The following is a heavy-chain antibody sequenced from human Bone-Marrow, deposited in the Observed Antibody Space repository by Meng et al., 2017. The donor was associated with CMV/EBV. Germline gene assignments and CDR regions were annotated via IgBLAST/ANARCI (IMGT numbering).Heavy chain of an antibody. CDR3: ARGAYMYGSPQYFFDF. J-gene: IGHJ4*02. D-gene: IGHD5-18*01. V-gene: IGHV1-46*01. Sequence: QVNLGQSGAEVKKPGASVKVSCKASGYSFTSYYIHWVRQAPGQGLEWMGIINPGGGHTRSAQKFQDRVTMTRDTSTSAVYMDVSSLRSEDTAVYYCARGAYMYGSPQYFFDFWGQGTLVTVSS. CDR2: INPGGGHT. CDR1: GYSFTSYY.